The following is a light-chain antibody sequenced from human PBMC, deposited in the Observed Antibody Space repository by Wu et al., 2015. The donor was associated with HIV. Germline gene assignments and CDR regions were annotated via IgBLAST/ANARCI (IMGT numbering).Light chain of an antibody. CDR2: GAS. Sequence: EIVMTQSPATLSVSPGERATLSCRASQSVSNHLAWYQQKPGQAPRLLIYGASTRATGIPDRFTASGSETEFTLTISSLQSEDFAVYYCQQYCDYTSTFGQGTKVDIK. CDR3: QQYCDYTST. V-gene: IGKV3D-15*01. J-gene: IGKJ1*01. CDR1: QSVSNH.